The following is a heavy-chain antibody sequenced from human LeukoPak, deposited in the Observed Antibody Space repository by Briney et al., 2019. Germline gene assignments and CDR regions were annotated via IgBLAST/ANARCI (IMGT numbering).Heavy chain of an antibody. D-gene: IGHD1-14*01. V-gene: IGHV3-43*01. CDR1: GINFYDYT. J-gene: IGHJ4*02. CDR3: ATERNRYFEN. CDR2: ITRDGYNT. Sequence: GGSLRLSCATSGINFYDYTLHWVRHAPGKGPECISLITRDGYNTFYADSVKGRFTISRDTSGNSLSLQMNSLKTEDSALYYCATERNRYFENWGQGTLVTVCS.